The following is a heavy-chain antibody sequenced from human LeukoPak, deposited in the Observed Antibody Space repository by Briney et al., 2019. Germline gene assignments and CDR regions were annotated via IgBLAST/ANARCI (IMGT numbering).Heavy chain of an antibody. D-gene: IGHD3-9*01. CDR3: VPVCVERYFDPPTHCVPYFDY. V-gene: IGHV3-7*01. CDR2: IKQDGSEK. Sequence: PGGSLRLSCAASGFTFSSYWMSWVRQAPGKGLEWVANIKQDGSEKYYVDSVKGRFTISRDNAKNSLYLQMNSLRAEDTAVYYCVPVCVERYFDPPTHCVPYFDYWGQGTLVTVSS. CDR1: GFTFSSYW. J-gene: IGHJ4*02.